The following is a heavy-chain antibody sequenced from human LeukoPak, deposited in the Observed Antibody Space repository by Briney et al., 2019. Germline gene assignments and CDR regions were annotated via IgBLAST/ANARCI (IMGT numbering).Heavy chain of an antibody. CDR3: ARMNPPAFDI. CDR2: ISSSGSTI. CDR1: GFTFSSYW. J-gene: IGHJ3*02. V-gene: IGHV3-48*04. D-gene: IGHD1-14*01. Sequence: SGGSLRLSCAASGFTFSSYWMSWVRQAPGKGLEWVSYISSSGSTIYYADSVKGRFTISRDNAKNSLYLQMNSLRAEDTAVYYCARMNPPAFDIWGQGTMVTVSS.